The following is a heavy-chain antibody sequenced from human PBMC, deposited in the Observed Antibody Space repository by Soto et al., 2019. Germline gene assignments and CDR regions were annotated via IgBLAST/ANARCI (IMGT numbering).Heavy chain of an antibody. D-gene: IGHD6-25*01. J-gene: IGHJ6*02. CDR1: GCEFTAYD. CDR2: MNPINGAA. V-gene: IGHV1-8*02. CDR3: GTGPSPCAQAGRFPYYYAMDV. Sequence: ASVKVSCKPSGCEFTAYDSNWVRESSGQGREGMGWMNPINGAAGSARRFQGRVSMTRNTATGTAYLELTSLRSDDTAVYYCGTGPSPCAQAGRFPYYYAMDVWGPGTMVTVSS.